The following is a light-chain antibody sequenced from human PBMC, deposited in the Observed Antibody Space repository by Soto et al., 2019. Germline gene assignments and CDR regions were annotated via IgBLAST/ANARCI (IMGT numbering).Light chain of an antibody. J-gene: IGKJ5*01. CDR2: GAF. CDR1: PSVTNY. V-gene: IGKV3-11*01. Sequence: EIVLPQSPATLSFSPGERATLSCRASPSVTNYLAWYQQKPGQPPRLLIYGAFNRAAGIPARFSGSGSGTDFTLTISSLEPEDSAVYYCQQRNIWPPVTFGQGTRLEIK. CDR3: QQRNIWPPVT.